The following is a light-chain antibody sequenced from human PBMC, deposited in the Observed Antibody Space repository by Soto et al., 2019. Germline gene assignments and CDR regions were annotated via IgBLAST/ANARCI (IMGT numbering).Light chain of an antibody. CDR3: AHHSNWLCT. J-gene: IGKJ1*01. CDR1: QSVSRY. CDR2: HAS. V-gene: IGKV3-11*01. Sequence: IDRTRAPATLSVVLGGRRTLSYRASQSVSRYLAWYQQKPGQAPRLLIYHASNRATGIPARFSGSGSGTDFTLTISSLGPQDFATYYCAHHSNWLCTLGQGTRVDIK.